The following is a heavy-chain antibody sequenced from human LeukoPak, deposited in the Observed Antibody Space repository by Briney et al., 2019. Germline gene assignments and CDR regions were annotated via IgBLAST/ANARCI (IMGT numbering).Heavy chain of an antibody. CDR2: INPSGGST. CDR1: GYTFTSYF. Sequence: ASVKVSCKASGYTFTSYFMHWVRQAPGQGLEWMGIINPSGGSTSYAQKFQGRVTMTRDTSTSTVYIELSSLRSEDTAVYYCARDIRLLGGHYYYMDVWGKGTTVTVSS. CDR3: ARDIRLLGGHYYYMDV. J-gene: IGHJ6*03. V-gene: IGHV1-46*01. D-gene: IGHD3-16*01.